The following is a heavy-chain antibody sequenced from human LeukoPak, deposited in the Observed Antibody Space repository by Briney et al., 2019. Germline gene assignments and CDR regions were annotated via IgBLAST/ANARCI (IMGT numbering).Heavy chain of an antibody. D-gene: IGHD3-22*01. J-gene: IGHJ1*01. V-gene: IGHV3-30*02. CDR1: GFTFSSYG. CDR3: AKATEYYYDSSGYFFPSTAEYFQH. CDR2: IRYDGSNK. Sequence: GGSLRLSCAASGFTFSSYGMHWVRQAPGKGLEWVAFIRYDGSNKYYADSVKGRFTISRDNSKNTLYLQMNSLRAEDTAVYYCAKATEYYYDSSGYFFPSTAEYFQHWGQGTLVTVSS.